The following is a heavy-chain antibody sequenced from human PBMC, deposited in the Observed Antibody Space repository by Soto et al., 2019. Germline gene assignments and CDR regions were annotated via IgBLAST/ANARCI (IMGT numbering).Heavy chain of an antibody. CDR3: ARSSRPYYYYYGMDV. CDR2: SSSSTI. V-gene: IGHV3-48*01. J-gene: IGHJ6*02. Sequence: SSSSTIYYADSVKGRFTISRDNAKNTLYLQMNSLRAEDTAVYYCARSSRPYYYYYGMDVWGQGTTVTVS.